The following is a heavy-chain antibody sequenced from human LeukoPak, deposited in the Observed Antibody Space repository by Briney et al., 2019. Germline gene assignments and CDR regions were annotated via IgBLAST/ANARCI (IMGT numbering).Heavy chain of an antibody. V-gene: IGHV3-23*01. CDR2: ISGSGGST. CDR3: AKSSYYEASGYYREFYFDS. Sequence: GGSLRLSCVSSGFSFSHYAMSWVRQAPGKGLEWVSSISGSGGSTHYVDSVKGRFTISRDKTKNTLYLQMNSLRAEDTAVYYCAKSSYYEASGYYREFYFDSWGQGTLVTVSS. CDR1: GFSFSHYA. D-gene: IGHD3-22*01. J-gene: IGHJ4*02.